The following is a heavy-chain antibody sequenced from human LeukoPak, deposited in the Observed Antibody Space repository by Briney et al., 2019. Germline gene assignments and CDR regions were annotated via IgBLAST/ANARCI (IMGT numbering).Heavy chain of an antibody. CDR3: ARDGYYDILTGYYRAYYFDS. CDR2: ISAYNGNT. CDR1: GYTFTSYG. D-gene: IGHD3-9*01. Sequence: ASVKVSCKASGYTFTSYGISWVRQAPGQGLEWMGWISAYNGNTNYAQKLQGRVTMTTDTSTSTAYMELRSLRSDDTAVYYCARDGYYDILTGYYRAYYFDSWGQGTLVTVSS. J-gene: IGHJ4*02. V-gene: IGHV1-18*01.